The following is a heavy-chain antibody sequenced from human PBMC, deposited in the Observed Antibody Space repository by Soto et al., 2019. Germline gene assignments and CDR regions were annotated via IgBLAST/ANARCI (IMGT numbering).Heavy chain of an antibody. CDR1: GFTFSSYG. D-gene: IGHD6-19*01. CDR3: AKDINSSGWSDYFDY. CDR2: ISYDGSNK. J-gene: IGHJ4*01. V-gene: IGHV3-30*18. Sequence: HPGGSLRLSCAASGFTFSSYGMHWVRQAPGKGLEWVAVISYDGSNKYYADSVKGRFTISRDNSKNTLYLQMNSLRAEDTAVYYCAKDINSSGWSDYFDYWGHGTLVTVSS.